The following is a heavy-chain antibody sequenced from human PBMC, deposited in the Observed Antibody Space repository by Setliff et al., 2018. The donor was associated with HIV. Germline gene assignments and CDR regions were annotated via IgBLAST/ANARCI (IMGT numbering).Heavy chain of an antibody. Sequence: ASVKVSCKASGYTFTSYYMHWVRQAPGQGLEWMGIINPSGGSTSYAQKFQGRVTMTRDTSTSTVYMELSSLRSEDMAVYYCARDLLSGWYHYYYYMDVWGKGTTVTVSS. CDR3: ARDLLSGWYHYYYYMDV. D-gene: IGHD6-19*01. J-gene: IGHJ6*03. CDR2: INPSGGST. CDR1: GYTFTSYY. V-gene: IGHV1-46*03.